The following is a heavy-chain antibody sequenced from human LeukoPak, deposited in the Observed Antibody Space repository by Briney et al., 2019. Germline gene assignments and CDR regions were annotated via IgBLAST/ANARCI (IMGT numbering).Heavy chain of an antibody. CDR2: ISWNSGSI. CDR3: AKDSPPQYYDFWSGYYTAFDY. V-gene: IGHV3-9*01. D-gene: IGHD3-3*01. CDR1: GFTFDDYA. Sequence: GGSLRLSCAASGFTFDDYAMHWVRQAPGKGLEWVSGISWNSGSIGYADSVKGRFTISRDNSKNTLYLQMNSLRAEDTAVYYCAKDSPPQYYDFWSGYYTAFDYWGQGTLVTVSS. J-gene: IGHJ4*02.